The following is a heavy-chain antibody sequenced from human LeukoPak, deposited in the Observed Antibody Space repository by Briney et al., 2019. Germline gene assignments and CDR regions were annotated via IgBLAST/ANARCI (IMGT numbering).Heavy chain of an antibody. Sequence: ASVKLSCKLSGYTLTRYGISRVRQAPRPGLEGMRWISAYNGKTNSAQKLQGRVTMTTDTSTSTAYMELRSVRSDDTAVYYCAREELVRYYFDYWGQGTLVTVSS. CDR3: AREELVRYYFDY. V-gene: IGHV1-18*01. CDR1: GYTLTRYG. J-gene: IGHJ4*02. D-gene: IGHD6-6*01. CDR2: ISAYNGKT.